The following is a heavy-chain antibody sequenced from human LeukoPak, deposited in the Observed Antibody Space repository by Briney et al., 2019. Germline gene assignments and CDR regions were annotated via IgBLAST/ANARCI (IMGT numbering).Heavy chain of an antibody. CDR3: AREMVRGVIAYGMDV. J-gene: IGHJ6*04. Sequence: SETLSLTCAVYGGSFSGYYWSWIRQPPGKGPEWIGEINHSGSTNYNPSLKSRVTISVDTSKNQFSLKLSSVTAAGTAVYYCAREMVRGVIAYGMDVWGKGTTVTVSS. V-gene: IGHV4-34*01. D-gene: IGHD3-10*01. CDR1: GGSFSGYY. CDR2: INHSGST.